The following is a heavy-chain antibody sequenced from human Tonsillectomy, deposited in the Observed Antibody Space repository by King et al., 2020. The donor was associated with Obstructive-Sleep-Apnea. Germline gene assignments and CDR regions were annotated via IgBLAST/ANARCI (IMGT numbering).Heavy chain of an antibody. D-gene: IGHD1-26*01. J-gene: IGHJ3*02. Sequence: QGQLVQSGAEVKKPGASVKVSCKASGYTFTGYYIHWVRQAPGQGLEWMGWINPNTGGTNYAQKFQGRVTMTRDTSISTAYMELSRLRSDDTAVYYCARDRVGVSDAFDIWGQGTMVTVSS. CDR1: GYTFTGYY. V-gene: IGHV1-2*02. CDR3: ARDRVGVSDAFDI. CDR2: INPNTGGT.